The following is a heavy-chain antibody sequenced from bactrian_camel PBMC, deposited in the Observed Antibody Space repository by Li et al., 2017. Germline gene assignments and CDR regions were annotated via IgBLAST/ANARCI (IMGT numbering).Heavy chain of an antibody. V-gene: IGHV3S6*01. Sequence: HVQLVESGGGLVQPGGSLRLSCETTGLALANYCVTWFRQAPGKAHEGIARIFAFTGVIYYADAVKGRFTISRDSAKKTLYLRMNRLNTEDTAMYYCAATRRGPDNYCGATPGEDAYWGQGTQVTVS. CDR3: AATRRGPDNYCGATPGEDAY. D-gene: IGHD2*01. CDR2: IFAFTGVI. CDR1: GLALANYC. J-gene: IGHJ4*01.